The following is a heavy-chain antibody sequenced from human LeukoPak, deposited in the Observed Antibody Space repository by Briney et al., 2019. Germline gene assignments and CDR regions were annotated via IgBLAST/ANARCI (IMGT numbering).Heavy chain of an antibody. CDR2: ISAYNGNT. CDR1: GYTFTSYG. CDR3: ARDYDFWSGYYGWFDP. D-gene: IGHD3-3*01. J-gene: IGHJ5*02. Sequence: GASVTVSCKASGYTFTSYGISWVRQAPGQGLEWMGWISAYNGNTNYAQKLQGRVTMTTDTSTSTAYMELRSLRSDDTAVYYCARDYDFWSGYYGWFDPWGQGTLVTVSS. V-gene: IGHV1-18*01.